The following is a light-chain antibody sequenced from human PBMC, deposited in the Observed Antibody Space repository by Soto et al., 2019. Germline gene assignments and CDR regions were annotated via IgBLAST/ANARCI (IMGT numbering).Light chain of an antibody. V-gene: IGKV3-20*01. CDR1: QSVKTNY. J-gene: IGKJ4*01. CDR3: QEYGTSPLT. Sequence: EIVLTQSPDTLSLSPGETATLSCRASQSVKTNYLGWYQQKAGQAPRLLIHATYNRATGIPDRFSGSGSGTDFTLTISRLEPEDCEVYFCQEYGTSPLTFGGGTKVEIK. CDR2: ATY.